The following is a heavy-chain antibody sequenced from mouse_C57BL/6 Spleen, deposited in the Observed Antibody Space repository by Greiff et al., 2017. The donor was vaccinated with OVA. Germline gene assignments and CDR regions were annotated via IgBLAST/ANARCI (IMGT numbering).Heavy chain of an antibody. D-gene: IGHD1-1*01. CDR2: IVPANGNT. J-gene: IGHJ4*01. CDR3: ARESYYYGSSYDAMDY. V-gene: IGHV14-3*01. CDR1: GFNIKNTY. Sequence: VQLQQSVAELVRPGASVKLSCTASGFNIKNTYMHWVKQRPEQGLEWIGRIVPANGNTKYAPKFQGKATITADTSSNTAYLQLSILTSEDTAIYDCARESYYYGSSYDAMDYWGQGTSVTVSS.